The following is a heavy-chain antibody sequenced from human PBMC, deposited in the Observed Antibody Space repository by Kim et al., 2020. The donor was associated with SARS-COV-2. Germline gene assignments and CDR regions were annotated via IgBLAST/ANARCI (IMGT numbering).Heavy chain of an antibody. V-gene: IGHV3-23*01. CDR3: AKSLVVVASLFDQ. CDR2: ITGRGSNT. CDR1: GFTFSDFA. D-gene: IGHD2-15*01. Sequence: GGSLRLSCAASGFTFSDFAMNWVRQTPGKGLEWVSTITGRGSNTYYAYSVRGRFTISRDNSKNTLFLQMDSLRGDDTAVYYCAKSLVVVASLFDQWGQGTLVTVSS. J-gene: IGHJ4*02.